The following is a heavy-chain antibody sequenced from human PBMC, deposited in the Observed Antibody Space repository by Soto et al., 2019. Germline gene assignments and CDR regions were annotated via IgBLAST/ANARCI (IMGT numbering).Heavy chain of an antibody. CDR3: ARRGSGSYYDY. J-gene: IGHJ4*02. D-gene: IGHD1-26*01. CDR2: ISGSGDST. V-gene: IGHV3-23*01. Sequence: EVQLLESGGGLVQPGGSLRLSCAASGFTFSNYAMHWVRQAPVKGLECVSVISGSGDSTYQADSVKGRFTISRDNAKNTLYLQMNSLRAEDTAVYYCARRGSGSYYDYWGQGTLVPVSS. CDR1: GFTFSNYA.